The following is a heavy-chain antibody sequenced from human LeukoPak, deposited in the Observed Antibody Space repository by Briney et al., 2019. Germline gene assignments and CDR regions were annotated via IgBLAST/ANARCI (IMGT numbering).Heavy chain of an antibody. V-gene: IGHV4-34*01. CDR2: INHSGST. D-gene: IGHD4-11*01. J-gene: IGHJ3*02. CDR3: ARRPRRNYAFDI. CDR1: GGSFSGYY. Sequence: SETLSLTCAVYGGSFSGYYWSWIRQPPGKGLEWIGEINHSGSTNYNPSLKSRVTISVDTSKNQFSLKLSSVTAADTAVYYCARRPRRNYAFDIWGQETMVTVSS.